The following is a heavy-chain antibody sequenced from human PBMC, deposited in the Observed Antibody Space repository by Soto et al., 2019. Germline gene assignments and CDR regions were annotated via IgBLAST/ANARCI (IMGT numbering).Heavy chain of an antibody. CDR1: GFTFSSYS. V-gene: IGHV3-21*01. Sequence: GGSLRLSCAASGFTFSSYSMNWVRQAPGKGLEWVSSISSSSSYIYYADSVKGRFTISRDNAKNSLYLQMNSLRAEDTAVYYCARVNHDFWSGPDYSYYGMDVWGQGTTVTVSS. CDR3: ARVNHDFWSGPDYSYYGMDV. J-gene: IGHJ6*02. CDR2: ISSSSSYI. D-gene: IGHD3-3*01.